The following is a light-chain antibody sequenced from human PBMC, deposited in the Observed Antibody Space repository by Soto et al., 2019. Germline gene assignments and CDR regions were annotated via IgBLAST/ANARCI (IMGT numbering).Light chain of an antibody. V-gene: IGKV1-5*03. J-gene: IGKJ4*01. CDR3: QQYDSFPLT. CDR1: QSISIW. CDR2: KAS. Sequence: DIQMTQSPSTLSASVRDRVTITCRASQSISIWLSWYQQKPGKAPKFLIYKASDLESGVPSRFSGSGSGTEFTLTISSLQPDDFATYFCQQYDSFPLTFGGGTKVDIK.